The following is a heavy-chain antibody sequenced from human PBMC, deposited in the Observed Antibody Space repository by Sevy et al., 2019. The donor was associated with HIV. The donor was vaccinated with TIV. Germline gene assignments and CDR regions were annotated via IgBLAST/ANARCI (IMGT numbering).Heavy chain of an antibody. V-gene: IGHV3-20*04. J-gene: IGHJ4*02. CDR2: INWNGAGT. CDR1: GFMFDDFG. CDR3: ARTRPSGGGCYYFDS. D-gene: IGHD2-15*01. Sequence: GGSLRLSCEASGFMFDDFGLNWVRQPPGKGLEWVSDINWNGAGTGYADSVRGRFTISRDNARNSLYLQMNNLRADDTAFYFCARTRPSGGGCYYFDSWGQGTLVTVS.